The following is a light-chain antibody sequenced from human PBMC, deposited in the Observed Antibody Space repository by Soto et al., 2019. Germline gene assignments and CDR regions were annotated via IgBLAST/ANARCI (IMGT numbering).Light chain of an antibody. CDR2: GAS. CDR3: QQYNNWPPERS. CDR1: QSVGSN. Sequence: EIVMTQSPATLSVSPGERATLSCRASQSVGSNLAWYQHKPGQAPRLLIYGASTRATGIPARFSGSGSGTEFTLTISGLQSEDFALYYCQQYNNWPPERSFGQGTKVEIK. V-gene: IGKV3-15*01. J-gene: IGKJ1*01.